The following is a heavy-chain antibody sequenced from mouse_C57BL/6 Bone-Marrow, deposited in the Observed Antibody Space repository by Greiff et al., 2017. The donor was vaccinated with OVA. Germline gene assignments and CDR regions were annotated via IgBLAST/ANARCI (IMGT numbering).Heavy chain of an antibody. V-gene: IGHV14-4*01. J-gene: IGHJ3*01. CDR2: IDPENGDT. D-gene: IGHD1-1*02. CDR1: GFNIKDDY. Sequence: EVQLQQSGPELVRPGASVKLSCTASGFNIKDDYMHWVKPRPEQGLEWIGWIDPENGDTEYASKFQGKATITADTSSNTAYLQLSSLTSEDTAVYYCTARVGFAYWGQGTLVTVSA. CDR3: TARVGFAY.